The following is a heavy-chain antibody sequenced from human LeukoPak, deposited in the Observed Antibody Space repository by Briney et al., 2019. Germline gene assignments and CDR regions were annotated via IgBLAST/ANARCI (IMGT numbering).Heavy chain of an antibody. CDR2: INHSGST. V-gene: IGHV4-34*01. CDR1: GGSFSGYY. Sequence: SETLSLTCAVYGGSFSGYYWSWIRQPPGKGLEWIGEINHSGSTNYNPSLKSRVTISVDRSKNQFSLKLSSVTAADTAVYYCARVRVAAAGMFDPWGQGTLVTVSS. D-gene: IGHD6-13*01. J-gene: IGHJ5*02. CDR3: ARVRVAAAGMFDP.